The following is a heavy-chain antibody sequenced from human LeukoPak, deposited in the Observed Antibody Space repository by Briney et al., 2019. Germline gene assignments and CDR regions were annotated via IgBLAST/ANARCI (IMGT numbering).Heavy chain of an antibody. D-gene: IGHD6-6*01. CDR1: GGSFSGYY. Sequence: SETLSLTCAVYGGSFSGYYWSWIRQPPGKGLEWIGEINHSGSTNYNPSPKSRVTISVDTSKNQFSLKLSSVTAADTAVYYCAISGFRRGSSSSWFDPWGQGTPVTVSS. J-gene: IGHJ5*02. CDR2: INHSGST. V-gene: IGHV4-34*01. CDR3: AISGFRRGSSSSWFDP.